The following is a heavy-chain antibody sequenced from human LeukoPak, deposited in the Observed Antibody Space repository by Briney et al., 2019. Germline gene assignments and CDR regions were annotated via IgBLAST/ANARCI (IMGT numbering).Heavy chain of an antibody. CDR1: GFIFNDYA. V-gene: IGHV3-43*02. J-gene: IGHJ3*02. CDR2: ISGDGGST. D-gene: IGHD3-16*01. CDR3: AKDIWSDDAFDI. Sequence: GGSLRLSCEASGFIFNDYAMFWVRQAPGKSLEWVSLISGDGGSTFYVDSVKGRFTISRDNSKNSLYLQMNSLRTEDTALYYCAKDIWSDDAFDIWGQGTMVTVSS.